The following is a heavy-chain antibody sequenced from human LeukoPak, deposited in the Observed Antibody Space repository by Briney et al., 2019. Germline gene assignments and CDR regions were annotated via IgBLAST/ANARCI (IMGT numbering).Heavy chain of an antibody. CDR2: IRSDATNK. J-gene: IGHJ3*02. CDR3: ARAYYFDTTGHDSDALDI. V-gene: IGHV3-33*01. Sequence: PERSLELSCAAAAFNFRNYDMHWVRQAPGKGLEWVASIRSDATNKYYADSVKGRFTISRNYAKNTLFLQMISLRAEDTAVYYCARAYYFDTTGHDSDALDIWGRGVVVSASS. CDR1: AFNFRNYD. D-gene: IGHD3-22*01.